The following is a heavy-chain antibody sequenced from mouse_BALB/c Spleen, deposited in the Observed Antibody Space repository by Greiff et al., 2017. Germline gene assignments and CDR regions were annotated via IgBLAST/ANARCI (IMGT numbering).Heavy chain of an antibody. CDR1: GYTFTSYW. V-gene: IGHV1-69*02. J-gene: IGHJ4*01. Sequence: QVQLQQPGAELVRPGASVKLSCKASGYTFTSYWINWVKQRPGQGLEWIGNIYPSDSYTNYNQKFKDKATLTVDKSSSTAYMQLSSPTSEDSAVYYCTVANWDSAMDYWGQGTSVTVSS. D-gene: IGHD4-1*01. CDR3: TVANWDSAMDY. CDR2: IYPSDSYT.